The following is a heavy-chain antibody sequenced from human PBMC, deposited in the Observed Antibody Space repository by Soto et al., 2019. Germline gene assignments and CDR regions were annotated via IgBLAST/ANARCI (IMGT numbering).Heavy chain of an antibody. Sequence: PGESLKISCKGSGYSFTSYWIGWVRQMPGKGLEWMGIIYPGDSDTRYSPSFQGQVTISADKSISTAYLQWSSLKASDTAMYYCARAHPVIAVADDRGRFDPWGQGTLVTVSS. D-gene: IGHD6-19*01. CDR3: ARAHPVIAVADDRGRFDP. CDR2: IYPGDSDT. J-gene: IGHJ5*02. CDR1: GYSFTSYW. V-gene: IGHV5-51*01.